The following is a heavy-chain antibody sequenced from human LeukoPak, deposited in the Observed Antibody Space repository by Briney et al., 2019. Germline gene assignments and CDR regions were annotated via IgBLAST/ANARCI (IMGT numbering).Heavy chain of an antibody. CDR2: IYYSGST. CDR1: GGSISSSSYY. D-gene: IGHD4-17*01. J-gene: IGHJ6*02. V-gene: IGHV4-39*07. Sequence: PSETLSLTCTVSGGSISSSSYYWGWIRQPPGKGLEWIGSIYYSGSTYYNPSLKSRVTISVDTSKNQFSLKLSSVTAADTAVYYCARRRKTTYGDYALYYYYYGMDVWGQGTTVTVSS. CDR3: ARRRKTTYGDYALYYYYYGMDV.